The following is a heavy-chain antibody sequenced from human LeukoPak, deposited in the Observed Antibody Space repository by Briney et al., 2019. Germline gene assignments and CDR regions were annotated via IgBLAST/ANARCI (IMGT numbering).Heavy chain of an antibody. CDR1: GFTFGSYA. Sequence: GGSLRLSCAASGFTFGSYAMSWVRQAPGKGLEWVSAISGSGGSTYFADSLKGRFTISRDNSKNTLYLQLNSLRAEDTAVYYCAKGVRAVAGTSWPNWGQGTLVTVSS. D-gene: IGHD6-19*01. CDR2: ISGSGGST. J-gene: IGHJ4*02. CDR3: AKGVRAVAGTSWPN. V-gene: IGHV3-23*01.